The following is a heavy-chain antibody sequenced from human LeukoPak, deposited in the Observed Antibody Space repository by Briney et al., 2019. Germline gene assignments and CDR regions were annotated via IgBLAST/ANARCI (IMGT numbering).Heavy chain of an antibody. Sequence: SETLSLTCTVSGGSISGYYWSWIRQAPGKGLEWIGYVHYNGSPNYNASLKSRVTISVDASKNQFSLKLSSVTAADTAVYYCAGDFWTGYYFRDWGQGTLVTVSS. V-gene: IGHV4-59*08. D-gene: IGHD3/OR15-3a*01. CDR1: GGSISGYY. CDR3: AGDFWTGYYFRD. J-gene: IGHJ4*02. CDR2: VHYNGSP.